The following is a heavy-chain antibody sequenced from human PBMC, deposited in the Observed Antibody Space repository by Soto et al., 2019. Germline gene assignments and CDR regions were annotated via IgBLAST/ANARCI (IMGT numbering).Heavy chain of an antibody. Sequence: QVQLQESGPGLVKPSETLSLTCTVSGGSMSSYYWSWIRQPPGKGLEWIGYIYYSGSTNYNPSLKSRVTISVDTSKTLFSLQLNSVTAADTAVYYCARRWGGALDYWGQGTLVTVSS. J-gene: IGHJ4*02. CDR2: IYYSGST. D-gene: IGHD3-16*01. CDR1: GGSMSSYY. CDR3: ARRWGGALDY. V-gene: IGHV4-59*08.